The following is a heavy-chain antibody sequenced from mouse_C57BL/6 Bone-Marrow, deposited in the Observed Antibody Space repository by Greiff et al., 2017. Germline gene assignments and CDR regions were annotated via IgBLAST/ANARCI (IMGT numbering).Heavy chain of an antibody. V-gene: IGHV8-8*01. CDR3: ARGDVGSSSWFAY. J-gene: IGHJ3*01. CDR1: GFSLHTFDMS. Sequence: QVTLKESGPGILQPSQTLSLTCSFSGFSLHTFDMSVGWIRQPSGTGLALLAHIWWDDDKYSNPALKSRLTISKDTYKNLVFLKIANVDTADTTTYYCARGDVGSSSWFAYWGQGTLVTVSA. D-gene: IGHD1-1*01. CDR2: IWWDDDK.